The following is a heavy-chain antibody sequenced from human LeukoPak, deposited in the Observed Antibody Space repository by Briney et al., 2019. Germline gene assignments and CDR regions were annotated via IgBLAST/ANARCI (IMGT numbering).Heavy chain of an antibody. CDR1: GFTFSSYE. D-gene: IGHD4-17*01. CDR3: ARDKTYGDYWGYFDY. CDR2: ISSSGSTI. Sequence: GGSLRLSCAASGFTFSSYEMNWVRQAPGKGLEWVSHISSSGSTIYYADSVKGRFTISRDNAKNSLYLQMNSLRAEDTAVYYCARDKTYGDYWGYFDYWGQGTLVTVSS. V-gene: IGHV3-48*03. J-gene: IGHJ4*02.